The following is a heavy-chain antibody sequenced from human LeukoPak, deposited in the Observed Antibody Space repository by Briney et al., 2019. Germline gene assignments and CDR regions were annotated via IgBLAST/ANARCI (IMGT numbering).Heavy chain of an antibody. CDR3: ARTRYGGSNYFDY. Sequence: PGGSLRLSCAASGFTFSSYWMHWVRQAPRKGLLWVSRINSDGSGTNDADSVKGRFTISRDNAKNTLYLQMYGLRAEDTAVYYCARTRYGGSNYFDYWGQGSLVTVSS. J-gene: IGHJ4*02. CDR2: INSDGSGT. D-gene: IGHD4-23*01. V-gene: IGHV3-74*01. CDR1: GFTFSSYW.